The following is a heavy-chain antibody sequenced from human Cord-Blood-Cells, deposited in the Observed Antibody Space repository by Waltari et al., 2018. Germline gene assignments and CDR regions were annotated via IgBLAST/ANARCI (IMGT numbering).Heavy chain of an antibody. V-gene: IGHV3-48*02. CDR2: INSSSSTI. Sequence: EVQLVESGGGLVQPGGSLRLSCAASGFTFSSDSMNWVRQAPGKGMEWVSYINSSSSTIYYADSVKGRFTISRDNAKNSLYLQMNSLRDEDTAVYYCARVAYCGGDCYSTPYQYYFDYWGQGTLVTVSS. D-gene: IGHD2-21*01. J-gene: IGHJ4*02. CDR1: GFTFSSDS. CDR3: ARVAYCGGDCYSTPYQYYFDY.